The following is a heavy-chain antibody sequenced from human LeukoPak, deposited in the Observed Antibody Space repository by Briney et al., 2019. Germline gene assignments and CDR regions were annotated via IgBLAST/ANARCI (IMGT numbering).Heavy chain of an antibody. Sequence: GGSLRLSCAASGFTFSSHWMHWVRQAPGKGLVWVSRINGDGSNTTYADSVKGRFTISRDNSKNIVYLQMNSLRVEDTALYYCTKRITATTPFDSWGQGTLVIVSS. CDR2: INGDGSNT. V-gene: IGHV3-74*03. CDR3: TKRITATTPFDS. CDR1: GFTFSSHW. J-gene: IGHJ4*02. D-gene: IGHD3-16*01.